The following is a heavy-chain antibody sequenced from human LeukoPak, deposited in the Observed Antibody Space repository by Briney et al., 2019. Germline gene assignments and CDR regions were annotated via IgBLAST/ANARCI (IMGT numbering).Heavy chain of an antibody. CDR3: AREGRGYSGYGNFDY. V-gene: IGHV4-39*07. Sequence: SETLSLTCTVSGGSISSSSYYWGWIRQPPGKGLEWIGSIYYSGSTYYNPSLKSRVTISVDTSKNQFSLKLSSVTAADTAVYYCAREGRGYSGYGNFDYWGQGTLVTVSS. J-gene: IGHJ4*02. D-gene: IGHD5-12*01. CDR2: IYYSGST. CDR1: GGSISSSSYY.